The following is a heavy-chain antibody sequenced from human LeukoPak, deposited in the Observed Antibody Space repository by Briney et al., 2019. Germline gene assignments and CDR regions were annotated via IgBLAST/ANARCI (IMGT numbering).Heavy chain of an antibody. D-gene: IGHD4-23*01. CDR2: ISAYNGNT. J-gene: IGHJ4*02. V-gene: IGHV1-18*01. CDR1: GYTFTSYG. Sequence: ASVKVSCKASGYTFTSYGISWVRQAPGQGLEWMGWISAYNGNTNYAQKLQGRVTMTTDTSTSTAYMELRSLRSDDTAVYYCAILFFHDYGGNLSVHWGQGTLVTVSS. CDR3: AILFFHDYGGNLSVH.